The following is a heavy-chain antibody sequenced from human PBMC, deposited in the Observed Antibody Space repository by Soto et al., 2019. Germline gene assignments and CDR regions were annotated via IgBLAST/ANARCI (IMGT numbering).Heavy chain of an antibody. CDR3: AKDPIQLWLGEHYFDY. V-gene: IGHV3-30*18. D-gene: IGHD5-18*01. J-gene: IGHJ4*02. CDR1: GFTFSSYG. CDR2: ISYDGSNK. Sequence: QVQLVESGGGVVQPGRSLRLSCAASGFTFSSYGMHWVRQAPGKGLEWVAVISYDGSNKYYADSVKGRFTISRDNSKNTLYLQMNSLRAEDTAVYYCAKDPIQLWLGEHYFDYWGQGTLVTVSS.